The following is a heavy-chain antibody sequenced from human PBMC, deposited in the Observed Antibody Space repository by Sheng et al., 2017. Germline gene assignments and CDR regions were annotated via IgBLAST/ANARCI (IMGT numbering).Heavy chain of an antibody. CDR2: IKSKTHGGTT. Sequence: EVQLVESGGGLVKPGGSLRLSCAGSGFIFSNAWMSWVRQAPGKGLEWVGRIKSKTHGGTTDYAAPVKGTFTISRDDSKNMLYLQMNSLKTEDTAVYYCTTLGDYHVDSWGQGTLV. CDR1: GFIFSNAW. CDR3: TTLGDYHVDS. J-gene: IGHJ4*02. D-gene: IGHD4-17*01. V-gene: IGHV3-15*01.